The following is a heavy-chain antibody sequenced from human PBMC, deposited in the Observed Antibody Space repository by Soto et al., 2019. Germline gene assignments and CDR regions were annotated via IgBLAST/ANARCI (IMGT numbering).Heavy chain of an antibody. V-gene: IGHV4-39*01. CDR1: GGSISSSSYY. J-gene: IGHJ4*02. CDR2: IYYSGST. Sequence: SETLSLTCSVSGGSISSSSYYWGWIRQPPGKGLEWIGSIYYSGSTYYNPSLKSRVTISIDKSKNQFSLKLSSLTAADTAVYYCARLEGLATISYYFDFWGQGTLVTVSS. CDR3: ARLEGLATISYYFDF. D-gene: IGHD3-3*01.